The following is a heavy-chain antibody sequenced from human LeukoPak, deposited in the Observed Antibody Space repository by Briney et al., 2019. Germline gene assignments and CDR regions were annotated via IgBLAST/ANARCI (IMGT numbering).Heavy chain of an antibody. J-gene: IGHJ5*02. V-gene: IGHV3-23*01. CDR2: ISGSGGST. Sequence: TGGSLRLSCAASGFTFSSYAMSWVPQAPGKGLEWVSAISGSGGSTYYADSVKGRFTISRDNSKNTLYLHMNSLRAEDTAVYYCAKDRVGATRVNWFDPWGQGTLVTVSS. CDR3: AKDRVGATRVNWFDP. D-gene: IGHD1-26*01. CDR1: GFTFSSYA.